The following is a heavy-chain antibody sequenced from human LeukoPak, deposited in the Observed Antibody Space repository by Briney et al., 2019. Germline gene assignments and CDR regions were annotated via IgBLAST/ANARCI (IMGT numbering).Heavy chain of an antibody. D-gene: IGHD2-2*01. CDR2: IRFDGSNE. Sequence: GGSLRLSCAASGFTFSSYGMHWVRQAPGKGLEWVAFIRFDGSNENYADSLKGRFTISRDSSRNTLYLQMNSLRAEDTAVYYCARDEYQPYYFDYWGQGTLVTVSS. J-gene: IGHJ4*02. CDR1: GFTFSSYG. CDR3: ARDEYQPYYFDY. V-gene: IGHV3-30*02.